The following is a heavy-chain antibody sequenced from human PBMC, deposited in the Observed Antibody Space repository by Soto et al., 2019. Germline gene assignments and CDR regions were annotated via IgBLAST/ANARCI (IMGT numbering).Heavy chain of an antibody. CDR3: ARDGYFDY. J-gene: IGHJ4*02. CDR1: GYTFTTYG. V-gene: IGHV1-18*01. Sequence: QVQLVQSGAEVKKPGASVKVSCKASGYTFTTYGIAWVRQAPGQGLEWMGWISASNGNTNYAQKRXGXVXXTTDTSTNTAYMELRSLRSDDAAVYYCARDGYFDYWGQGTLVTVSS. CDR2: ISASNGNT.